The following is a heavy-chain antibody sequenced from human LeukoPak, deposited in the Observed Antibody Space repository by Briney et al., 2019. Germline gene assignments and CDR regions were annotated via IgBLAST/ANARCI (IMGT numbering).Heavy chain of an antibody. V-gene: IGHV1-69*02. CDR1: EATLNSDT. J-gene: IGHJ3*02. CDR2: VIPVLGVK. Sequence: ASVKLSCRASEATLNSDTLSWGRHAPGQGHEWGGRVIPVLGVKNYAQNFQGRVTITADKTTGTTHMELSSLKSEDTAMYYCASCAGSGCYSEAFAIWGRGTLVIVSS. CDR3: ASCAGSGCYSEAFAI. D-gene: IGHD2-21*02.